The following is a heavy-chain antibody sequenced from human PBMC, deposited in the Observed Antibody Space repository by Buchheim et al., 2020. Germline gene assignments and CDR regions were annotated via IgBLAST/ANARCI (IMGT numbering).Heavy chain of an antibody. CDR1: GGSFSGYY. Sequence: QVQLQQWGAGLLKPSETLSLTCAVYGGSFSGYYWSWIRQPPGKGLEWIGEINHSGGTNYNPSLKSRVTISVDTPKNQFSLKLSSVAAADTAVYYCARGLYYYGSGSYESRSAEFDYWGQGTL. D-gene: IGHD3-10*01. J-gene: IGHJ4*02. V-gene: IGHV4-34*01. CDR2: INHSGGT. CDR3: ARGLYYYGSGSYESRSAEFDY.